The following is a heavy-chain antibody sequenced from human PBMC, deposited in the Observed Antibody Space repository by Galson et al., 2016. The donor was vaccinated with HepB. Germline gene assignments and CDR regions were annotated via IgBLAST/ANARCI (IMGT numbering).Heavy chain of an antibody. J-gene: IGHJ6*02. Sequence: SLRLSCAASGFTFSDYYMSWIRQAPGRGLEWVSYISRSGSTIYYADSVKGRFTISRDNAKNSLYLQMNSLRAEDTAVYYCARPSVKQLRPYYYGMDVWGQGTTVTVFS. CDR1: GFTFSDYY. V-gene: IGHV3-11*01. D-gene: IGHD5-18*01. CDR2: ISRSGSTI. CDR3: ARPSVKQLRPYYYGMDV.